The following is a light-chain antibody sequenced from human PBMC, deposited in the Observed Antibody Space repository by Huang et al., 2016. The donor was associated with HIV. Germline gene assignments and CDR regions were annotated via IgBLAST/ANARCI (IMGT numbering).Light chain of an antibody. CDR1: QSLLYRSNNKNY. CDR3: QQHYGRHST. Sequence: IVMTQSPESLAVYLGERASINCKSCQSLLYRSNNKNYLAWYQKKQGHPPTLLIYWASVRDVWVPERFSVGGSGTNFTLTINSLQADDVAVYHCQQHYGRHSTFGQGT. CDR2: WAS. J-gene: IGKJ1*01. V-gene: IGKV4-1*01.